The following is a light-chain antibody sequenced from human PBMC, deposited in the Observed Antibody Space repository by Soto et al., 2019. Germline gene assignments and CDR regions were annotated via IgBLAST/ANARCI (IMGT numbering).Light chain of an antibody. CDR2: AAS. CDR1: QSISSY. CDR3: QHTFNSPPWT. Sequence: DIQMTQSPSSLSASVGDRVTITCRASQSISSYLNWYNQKPGKAPKLLIYAASSLQSGVPSRFSGSGSRTDFTVTISSLQSEDFASYFCQHTFNSPPWTFGQGTKVDIK. V-gene: IGKV1-39*01. J-gene: IGKJ1*01.